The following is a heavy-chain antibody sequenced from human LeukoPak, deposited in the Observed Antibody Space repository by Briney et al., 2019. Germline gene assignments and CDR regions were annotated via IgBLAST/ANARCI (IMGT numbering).Heavy chain of an antibody. V-gene: IGHV1-46*01. D-gene: IGHD4-23*01. Sequence: ASVKVSCKASGYTFTSYYMHGVRQAPGQGLEWMGIINPSGGSTSYAQKFQGRVTMTRVTSTSTVYMELSSLRSEDTAVYYCARSDYGGNSDYWGQGTLVTVSS. CDR1: GYTFTSYY. J-gene: IGHJ4*02. CDR3: ARSDYGGNSDY. CDR2: INPSGGST.